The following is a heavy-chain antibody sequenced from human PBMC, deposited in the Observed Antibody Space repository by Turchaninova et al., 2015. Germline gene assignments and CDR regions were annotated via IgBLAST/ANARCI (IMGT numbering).Heavy chain of an antibody. CDR1: GFAFSGSA. CDR3: AKVPHYDFWSCSDWFDP. D-gene: IGHD3-3*01. V-gene: IGHV3-23*01. J-gene: IGHJ5*02. CDR2: ISGTGGLS. Sequence: EVQLLESGGGLVQPGGSLRLYCAASGFAFSGSAMSWVGQAPGKGLEWVSAISGTGGLSYEADTGTGRFTLSRNNCNNTLYLQMNTLRGEDTAVYYCAKVPHYDFWSCSDWFDPWGQGTLVTVSS.